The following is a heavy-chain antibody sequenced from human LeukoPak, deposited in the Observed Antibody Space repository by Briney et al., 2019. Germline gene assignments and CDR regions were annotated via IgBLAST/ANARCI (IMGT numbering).Heavy chain of an antibody. Sequence: PGGSLTLSCAASGFTFNSYWMSWVRQAPGKGLEWVANIKQDGSEKYYVDSVKGRFTISRDNAKNSLYLQMNSLRAEDTAVYYCASSKGGAPANWGQGTPVTVSS. J-gene: IGHJ4*02. CDR2: IKQDGSEK. CDR3: ASSKGGAPAN. CDR1: GFTFNSYW. D-gene: IGHD2-8*01. V-gene: IGHV3-7*01.